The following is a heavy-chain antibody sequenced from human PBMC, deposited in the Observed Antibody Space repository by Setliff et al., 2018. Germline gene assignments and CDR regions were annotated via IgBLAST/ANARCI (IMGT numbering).Heavy chain of an antibody. CDR1: GDTFRNYA. D-gene: IGHD1-7*01. Sequence: SVKVSCKASGDTFRNYAISWVRQAPGQGPEWMGGIIPMFGPPNYAQQFQGRVTIAADEFTSTVYMELSSLRSEDTAVYYCARSAITGTTRKYYYYMDVWGQGTTVTVSS. V-gene: IGHV1-69*13. CDR3: ARSAITGTTRKYYYYMDV. CDR2: IIPMFGPP. J-gene: IGHJ6*03.